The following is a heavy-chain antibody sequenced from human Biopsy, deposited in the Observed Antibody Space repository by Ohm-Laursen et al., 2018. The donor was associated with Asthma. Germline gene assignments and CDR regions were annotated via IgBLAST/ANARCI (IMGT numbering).Heavy chain of an antibody. CDR3: ARGPELDV. J-gene: IGHJ6*02. CDR2: TNERGVT. V-gene: IGHV4-34*01. Sequence: SETLSLTWDVYPGSFSGFFWTWIRQSPGKGLEWIGETNERGVTNNNPSLKSRVIISIDTYWNRVSLKLTSVTAADTAVYYCARGPELDVWGQGITVTVSS. CDR1: PGSFSGFF.